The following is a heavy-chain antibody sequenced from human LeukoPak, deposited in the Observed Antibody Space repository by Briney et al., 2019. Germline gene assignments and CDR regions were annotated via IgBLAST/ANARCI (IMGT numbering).Heavy chain of an antibody. CDR1: GYSFTSFG. V-gene: IGHV1-18*01. Sequence: ASVKVSCKASGYSFTSFGISWVRQAPGQGLERMGWISSYNGNTNYVQKFQGRVTMTTDTSTITAYMELRSLRSDDTAVYYCARFDFWSGYLDYWGQGTLVTVSS. J-gene: IGHJ4*02. CDR3: ARFDFWSGYLDY. D-gene: IGHD3-3*01. CDR2: ISSYNGNT.